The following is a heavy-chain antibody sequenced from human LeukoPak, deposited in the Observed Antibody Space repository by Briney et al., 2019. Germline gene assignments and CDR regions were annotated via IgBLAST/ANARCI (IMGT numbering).Heavy chain of an antibody. Sequence: ASVKVSCKASGYTFTGYYMHWVRQAPGQGLEWMGWINPNSGGTNYAQKFQGRVTMTRDTSISTAYMELSRLRSDDTAVYYCARAAGILTGPHYWGQGTLVTVSS. J-gene: IGHJ4*02. V-gene: IGHV1-2*02. CDR3: ARAAGILTGPHY. CDR1: GYTFTGYY. D-gene: IGHD3-9*01. CDR2: INPNSGGT.